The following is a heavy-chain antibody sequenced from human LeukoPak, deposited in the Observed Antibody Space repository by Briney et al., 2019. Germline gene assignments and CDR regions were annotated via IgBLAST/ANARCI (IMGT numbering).Heavy chain of an antibody. V-gene: IGHV3-23*01. Sequence: GGSLRLSCAASGFTFSSYAVSWVRQAPGKGLEWVSAISGSGGSTYYADSVKGRFTISRDNSKNTLYLQMNSLRAEDTAVYYCAKGEYSSSWYEGDYWGQGTLVTVSS. CDR1: GFTFSSYA. CDR2: ISGSGGST. J-gene: IGHJ4*02. D-gene: IGHD6-13*01. CDR3: AKGEYSSSWYEGDY.